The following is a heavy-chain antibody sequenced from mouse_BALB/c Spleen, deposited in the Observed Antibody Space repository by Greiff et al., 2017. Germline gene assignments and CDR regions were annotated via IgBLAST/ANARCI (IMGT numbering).Heavy chain of an antibody. Sequence: QVHVKQSGPGLVAPSQSLSLTCTVSGFSFTSYGVHWVRQPPGKGLEWLGVICAGGSTNYNSALMSRLSISKDNSKSQVFLKMNSLQTDDTAMYYCARVMITEAMDYWGQGTSVTVSS. J-gene: IGHJ4*01. D-gene: IGHD2-4*01. CDR1: GFSFTSYG. V-gene: IGHV2-9*02. CDR2: ICAGGST. CDR3: ARVMITEAMDY.